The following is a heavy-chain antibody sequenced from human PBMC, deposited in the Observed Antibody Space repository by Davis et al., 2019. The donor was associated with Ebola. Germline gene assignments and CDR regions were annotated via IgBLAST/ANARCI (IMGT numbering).Heavy chain of an antibody. Sequence: SLKISCVASGFTFSSYTMNWVRQAPGKGLEWLSYISSSSLTTYSADSVKGRFTVSRDNAKNSLYLQMNSLRAEDTAVYYCARDLLEPQYYYYGLDVWGKGTTVTVSS. V-gene: IGHV3-48*01. CDR3: ARDLLEPQYYYYGLDV. CDR2: ISSSSLTT. D-gene: IGHD3-3*01. CDR1: GFTFSSYT. J-gene: IGHJ6*04.